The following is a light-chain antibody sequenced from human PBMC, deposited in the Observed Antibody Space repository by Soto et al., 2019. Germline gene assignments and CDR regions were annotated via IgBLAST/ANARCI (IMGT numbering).Light chain of an antibody. Sequence: DVVMTQSPLSLPVPPGEPASISCRSSQPLLHSNGFNYLDWYLQRPGQSPQLLIFLGSTRASEVPDRFSGSGSGTDFTLKISRVEAEDVEVYYCMQALQSPRTFGQGTKLEIK. CDR1: QPLLHSNGFNY. CDR2: LGS. V-gene: IGKV2-28*01. CDR3: MQALQSPRT. J-gene: IGKJ2*02.